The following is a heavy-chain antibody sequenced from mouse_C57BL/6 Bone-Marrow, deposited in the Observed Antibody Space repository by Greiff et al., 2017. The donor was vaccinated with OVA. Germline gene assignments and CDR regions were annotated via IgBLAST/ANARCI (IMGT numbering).Heavy chain of an antibody. CDR2: INYDGSST. J-gene: IGHJ3*01. Sequence: VMLVESEGGLVQPGSSMKLSCTASGFTFSDYYMAWVRQVPEKGLEWVANINYDGSSTYYLDSLKSRFIISRDNAKNILYLQMSSLKSEDTATYYCARGDYYGFAYWGQGTLVTVSA. CDR3: ARGDYYGFAY. D-gene: IGHD1-1*01. V-gene: IGHV5-16*01. CDR1: GFTFSDYY.